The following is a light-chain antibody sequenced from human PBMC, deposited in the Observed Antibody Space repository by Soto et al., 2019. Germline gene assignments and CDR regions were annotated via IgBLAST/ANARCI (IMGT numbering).Light chain of an antibody. Sequence: EIVMTQSPATLSLSPGERATLSCRASRSVSSSYLSWYQQKPGQAPRLLIYGASTRATGIPARFSGSGSGTDFTLTISSLQPEDFAVYYCQQDYNLFTFGGGTKV. CDR3: QQDYNLFT. J-gene: IGKJ4*01. CDR2: GAS. V-gene: IGKV3D-7*01. CDR1: RSVSSSY.